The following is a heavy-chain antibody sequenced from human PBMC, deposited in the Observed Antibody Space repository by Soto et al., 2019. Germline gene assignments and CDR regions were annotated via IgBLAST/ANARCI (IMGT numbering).Heavy chain of an antibody. CDR1: GYTFTSYY. D-gene: IGHD1-26*01. CDR3: VKGIGNYWALDY. Sequence: ASVRVSCKASGYTFTSYYMHWVRQAPGQGLEWMGIINPSGGSTSYAQKFQGRVTMTRDTSTSTVYMELSSLRAEDTAVYYCVKGIGNYWALDYWGQGTLVTVSS. J-gene: IGHJ4*02. CDR2: INPSGGST. V-gene: IGHV1-46*01.